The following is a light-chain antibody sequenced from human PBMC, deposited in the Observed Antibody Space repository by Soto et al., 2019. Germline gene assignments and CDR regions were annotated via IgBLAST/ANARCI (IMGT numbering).Light chain of an antibody. J-gene: IGKJ5*01. CDR1: QTISSW. Sequence: IPLTQSPSTLSGSVRDKVTLTCRASQTISSWLAWYQQKPGKAPKLLIYKASTLKSGVPSRFSGSGSGTEFTLTISSLQPDDFATYYCQQYNSYFITFGQGTRLEIK. CDR3: QQYNSYFIT. CDR2: KAS. V-gene: IGKV1-5*03.